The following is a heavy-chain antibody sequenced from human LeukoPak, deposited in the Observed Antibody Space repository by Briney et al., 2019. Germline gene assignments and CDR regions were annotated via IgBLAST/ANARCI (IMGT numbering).Heavy chain of an antibody. Sequence: GGSLRLSCAASGFTFSTYWMNGACQAPGKGLEWVANIKQDGSERYYVDSVKGRFTISRDNAKNSLYLQMNSLRAEDTAVYYCAKEPYCSSTSCFPFDSWGQGTLVTVSS. CDR3: AKEPYCSSTSCFPFDS. D-gene: IGHD2-2*01. V-gene: IGHV3-7*03. CDR2: IKQDGSER. J-gene: IGHJ5*01. CDR1: GFTFSTYW.